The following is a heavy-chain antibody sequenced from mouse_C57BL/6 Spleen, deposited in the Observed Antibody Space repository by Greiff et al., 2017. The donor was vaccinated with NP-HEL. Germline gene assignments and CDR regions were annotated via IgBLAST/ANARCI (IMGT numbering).Heavy chain of an antibody. CDR2: IHPNSGST. CDR1: GYTFTSYW. J-gene: IGHJ2*01. CDR3: ARSLSGLYFDY. V-gene: IGHV1-64*01. Sequence: QVQLQQPGAELVKPGASVKLSCKASGYTFTSYWMHWVKQRPGQGLEWIGMIHPNSGSTNYNEKFKSKATLTVDKSSSTAYMQLSSLTSEDSAVYYCARSLSGLYFDYWGQGTTLTVSS.